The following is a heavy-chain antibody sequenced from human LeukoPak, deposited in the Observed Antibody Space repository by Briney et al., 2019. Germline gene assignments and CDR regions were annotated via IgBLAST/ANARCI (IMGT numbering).Heavy chain of an antibody. V-gene: IGHV1-69*04. CDR2: IIPILGIA. Sequence: SVKVSCKASGYTFTGYYIHWVRQAPGQGLEWMGRIIPILGIANYAQKFQGRVTITADKSTSTAYMELSSLRSEDTAVYYCARDRPGIAAAAPWWFDYWGQGTLVTVSS. D-gene: IGHD6-13*01. CDR3: ARDRPGIAAAAPWWFDY. CDR1: GYTFTGYY. J-gene: IGHJ4*02.